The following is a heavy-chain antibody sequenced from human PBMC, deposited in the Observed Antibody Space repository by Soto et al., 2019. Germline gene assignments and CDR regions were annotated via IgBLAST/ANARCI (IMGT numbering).Heavy chain of an antibody. V-gene: IGHV3-30*18. CDR2: RSYDGNNK. J-gene: IGHJ4*02. CDR3: AKERTRHFDY. Sequence: GGSLRLSCAASVFTFGSYCMHWFRQAPGKGLEWVAVRSYDGNNKYYADSVKGRLTISRDNSKNLVSLQMNSLRAEDTAVYYCAKERTRHFDYWGQGIPVTVS. CDR1: VFTFGSYC.